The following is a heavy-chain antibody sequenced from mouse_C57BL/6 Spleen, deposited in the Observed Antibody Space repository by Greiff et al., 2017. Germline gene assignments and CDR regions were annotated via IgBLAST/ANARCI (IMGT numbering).Heavy chain of an antibody. D-gene: IGHD2-4*01. CDR3: ARDRDYDYGYFDY. J-gene: IGHJ2*01. V-gene: IGHV5-4*01. Sequence: EVHLVESGGGLVKPGGSLKLSCAASGFTFSSYAMSWVRQTPEKRLEWVATISDGGSYTYYPDNVKGRFTISRDNAKNNLYLQMSHLKSEDTAMYYCARDRDYDYGYFDYWGQGTTLTVSS. CDR1: GFTFSSYA. CDR2: ISDGGSYT.